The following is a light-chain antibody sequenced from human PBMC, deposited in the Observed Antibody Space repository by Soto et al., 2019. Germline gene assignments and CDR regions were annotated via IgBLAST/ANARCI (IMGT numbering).Light chain of an antibody. V-gene: IGKV1-27*01. CDR1: QGISDY. CDR2: SAS. CDR3: QEYTGAPWT. Sequence: DIQMTQSPSSLSASVGDRVTITCRASQGISDYLAWYQQKPGKVPKLLIHSASTLQSGVPSRFSGSGSGTDFTLTISSLQPEAVATYYCQEYTGAPWTFGQGTKVEIK. J-gene: IGKJ1*01.